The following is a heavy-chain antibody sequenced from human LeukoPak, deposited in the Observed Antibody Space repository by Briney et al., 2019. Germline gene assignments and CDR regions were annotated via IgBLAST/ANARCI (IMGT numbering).Heavy chain of an antibody. CDR2: IVYSGST. J-gene: IGHJ4*02. D-gene: IGHD4-17*01. CDR3: ARQMNTVTADY. V-gene: IGHV4-39*01. CDR1: GGSISSSSYF. Sequence: PPETLSLTCTVSGGSISSSSYFWGWIRQPPGKGLEWIGSIVYSGSTYDNPSLNTRVTISIATSKNQFSLRLSSVTAADTAVYYCARQMNTVTADYWGQGTLVTVSS.